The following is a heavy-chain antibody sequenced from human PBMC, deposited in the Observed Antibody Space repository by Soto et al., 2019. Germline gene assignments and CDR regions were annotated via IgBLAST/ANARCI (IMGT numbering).Heavy chain of an antibody. D-gene: IGHD3-3*02. CDR1: GYKFGSAW. Sequence: GESRKISCKGVGYKFGSAWIGWVRQMPGKGLEWMGIIKPGTSDIRYSPSCRGHVTISADEAVSTAYLQWSSLKASDTAMYYCARQLRHICDSWGQGTMVTV. V-gene: IGHV5-51*01. CDR3: ARQLRHICDS. CDR2: IKPGTSDI. J-gene: IGHJ4*02.